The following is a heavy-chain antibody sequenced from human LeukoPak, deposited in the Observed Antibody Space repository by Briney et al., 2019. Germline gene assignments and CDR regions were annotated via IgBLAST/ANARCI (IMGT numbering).Heavy chain of an antibody. J-gene: IGHJ4*02. CDR1: GGSFSGYY. D-gene: IGHD1-20*01. Sequence: SETLSLTCAVYGGSFSGYYWSWIRQPPGKGLEWIGYIYYSGSTYYNPSLKSRVTISVDTSKNQFSLKLSSVTAADTAVYYCAQTRYNWNFDYWGQGTLVTVSS. CDR3: AQTRYNWNFDY. V-gene: IGHV4-34*01. CDR2: IYYSGST.